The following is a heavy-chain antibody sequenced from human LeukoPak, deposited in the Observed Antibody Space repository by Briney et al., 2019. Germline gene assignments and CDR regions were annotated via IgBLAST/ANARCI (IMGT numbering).Heavy chain of an antibody. CDR3: ARDLRQWLVKDAFDI. CDR1: GITADV. CDR2: ISTRGDST. V-gene: IGHV3-23*01. Sequence: GGSLRLSCVASGITADVMSWVRQAPGKGLEWVASISTRGDSTYYGDSVKGRFTISRDNSKNTLYLQMNSLRAEDTAVYYCARDLRQWLVKDAFDIWAKGQWSPSLQ. D-gene: IGHD6-19*01. J-gene: IGHJ3*02.